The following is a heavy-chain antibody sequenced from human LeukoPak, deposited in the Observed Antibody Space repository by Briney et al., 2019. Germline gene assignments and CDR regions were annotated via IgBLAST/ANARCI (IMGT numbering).Heavy chain of an antibody. CDR2: INPNSGGT. Sequence: ASVKVSCKASGYTFTGYYMHWVRQAPGQGLEWMGWINPNSGGTNYAQKFQGRVTMTRDTSISTVYMELSRLRSDDTAVYYCARGYCGGDCYFFDYWGQGTLVTVSS. D-gene: IGHD2-21*02. V-gene: IGHV1-2*02. J-gene: IGHJ4*02. CDR1: GYTFTGYY. CDR3: ARGYCGGDCYFFDY.